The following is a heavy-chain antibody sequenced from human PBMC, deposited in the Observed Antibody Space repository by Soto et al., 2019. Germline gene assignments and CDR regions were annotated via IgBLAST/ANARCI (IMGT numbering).Heavy chain of an antibody. Sequence: GGSLRLSCAASGFTFSSYSMNWVRQAPGKGLEWVSSISSSSSYIYYADSVKGRFTISRDNAKNSLYLQMNSLRAEDTAVYYCARVSVPAAIRFDYWGQGTLVTVSS. CDR1: GFTFSSYS. J-gene: IGHJ4*02. CDR3: ARVSVPAAIRFDY. V-gene: IGHV3-21*01. D-gene: IGHD2-2*01. CDR2: ISSSSSYI.